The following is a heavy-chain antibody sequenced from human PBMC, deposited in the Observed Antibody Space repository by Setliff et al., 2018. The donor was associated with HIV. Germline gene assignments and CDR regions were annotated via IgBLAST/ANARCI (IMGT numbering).Heavy chain of an antibody. Sequence: GSGFSFSSYEMNWVRQAPGKGLEWVSHISSTGNVMDYADFVKGRFTMSRDNAKNSLFLQMHSLRAEDTAVYYCARVADGYNSYFDYWGQGTVVTVSS. V-gene: IGHV3-48*03. CDR2: ISSTGNVM. CDR1: GFSFSSYE. CDR3: ARVADGYNSYFDY. J-gene: IGHJ4*02. D-gene: IGHD5-18*01.